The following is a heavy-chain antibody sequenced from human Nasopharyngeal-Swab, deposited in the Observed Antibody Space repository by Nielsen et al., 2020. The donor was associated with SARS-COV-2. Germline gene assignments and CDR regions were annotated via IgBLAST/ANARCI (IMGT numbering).Heavy chain of an antibody. CDR3: ARGPSGSGCYVGDS. CDR2: INSDGSST. V-gene: IGHV3-74*01. Sequence: GGSLRLSCAASGFTLRNYWMHWVRQAPGKGLVWVSRINSDGSSTSYADSVKGRFTISRDNAKNTLYLQMNSLRAEDTAVYYCARGPSGSGCYVGDSWGQGTLVTVSP. J-gene: IGHJ4*02. D-gene: IGHD6-19*01. CDR1: GFTLRNYW.